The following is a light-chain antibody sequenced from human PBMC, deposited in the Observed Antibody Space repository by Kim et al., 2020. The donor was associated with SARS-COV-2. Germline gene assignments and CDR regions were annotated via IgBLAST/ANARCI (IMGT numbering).Light chain of an antibody. Sequence: QSALTQPPSASGSPGQSVPISCTGTSSDVGGYNYVSWYQQHPGKAPKLLLYVVNKRPSGVPDRFSGSKSGNTASLTVTGLQAEDEAAYYCSSYAGKNSLIFGGGTQLTVL. CDR3: SSYAGKNSLI. CDR2: VVN. CDR1: SSDVGGYNY. V-gene: IGLV2-8*01. J-gene: IGLJ2*01.